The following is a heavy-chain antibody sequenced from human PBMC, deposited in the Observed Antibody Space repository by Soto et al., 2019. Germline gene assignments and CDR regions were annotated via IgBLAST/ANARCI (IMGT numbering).Heavy chain of an antibody. CDR2: ISYDGSNK. CDR3: AKDYVSRSSSAFDY. V-gene: IGHV3-30*18. Sequence: GGSLRLSCAASGFTFSSYGMHWVRQAPGKGLEWVAVISYDGSNKYYADSVKGRFTISRDNSKNTLYLQMNSLRAEDTAVYYCAKDYVSRSSSAFDYWGQGTLVTVS. CDR1: GFTFSSYG. J-gene: IGHJ4*02. D-gene: IGHD6-6*01.